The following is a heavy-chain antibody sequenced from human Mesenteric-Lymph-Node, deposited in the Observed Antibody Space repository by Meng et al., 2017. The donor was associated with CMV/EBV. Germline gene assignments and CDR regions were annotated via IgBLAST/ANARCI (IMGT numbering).Heavy chain of an antibody. V-gene: IGHV3-23*03. D-gene: IGHD2-21*01. J-gene: IGHJ3*02. Sequence: GESLKISCAASGFTFNNYAMTWVRQAPGKGLEWVSLIYSDGSSTYYADSVKGRFTISRDNSKNTLYLQMISLRAEDTAVYYCAREAPIIAAFDIWGQGTMVTVSS. CDR2: IYSDGSST. CDR3: AREAPIIAAFDI. CDR1: GFTFNNYA.